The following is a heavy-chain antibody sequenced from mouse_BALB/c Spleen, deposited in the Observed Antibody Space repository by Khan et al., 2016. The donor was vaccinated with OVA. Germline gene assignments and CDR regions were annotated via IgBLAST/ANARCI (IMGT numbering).Heavy chain of an antibody. CDR3: ARTARRKY. Sequence: EVQLVESGPGLVKPSQSLSLTCTVTGYSITSGYGWNWIRQFPGNKLEWMGYISYSGSTNYNPSLQSRISITRDTSKNQFFLQLNSVTTEDTATNYCARTARRKYWGQGTTLTVSS. J-gene: IGHJ2*01. D-gene: IGHD1-2*01. CDR1: GYSITSGYG. V-gene: IGHV3-2*02. CDR2: ISYSGST.